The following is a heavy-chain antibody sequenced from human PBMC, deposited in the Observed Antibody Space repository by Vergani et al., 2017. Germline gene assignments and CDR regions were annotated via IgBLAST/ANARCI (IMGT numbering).Heavy chain of an antibody. J-gene: IGHJ4*02. CDR3: AKPAIRPTVGGTDWGEFDY. V-gene: IGHV3-30*02. CDR1: GFTFSSYV. Sequence: VQLVESGGGVVQPGGSLRLSCAASGFTFSSYVMHWVRQGPGKGLEWVAFIRYDGDFRYYADSVRGRFTISRDNSENTLYLQMNSLIPEDTGVYFCAKPAIRPTVGGTDWGEFDYWGQGTLVTVSS. CDR2: IRYDGDFR. D-gene: IGHD3-16*01.